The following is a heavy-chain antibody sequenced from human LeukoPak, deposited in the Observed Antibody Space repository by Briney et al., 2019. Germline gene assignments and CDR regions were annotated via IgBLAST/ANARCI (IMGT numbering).Heavy chain of an antibody. CDR3: ARGHDSSGYLYYYYYMDV. V-gene: IGHV1-69*13. J-gene: IGHJ6*03. CDR1: GGTFSSYA. CDR2: IIPIFGTA. D-gene: IGHD3-22*01. Sequence: SVKVSCKASGGTFSSYAISWVRQAPGQGLEWMGGIIPIFGTANYAQKFQGRVTITADESTSTAYMELSSLRSEDTAAYYCARGHDSSGYLYYYYYMDVWGKGTTVTVSS.